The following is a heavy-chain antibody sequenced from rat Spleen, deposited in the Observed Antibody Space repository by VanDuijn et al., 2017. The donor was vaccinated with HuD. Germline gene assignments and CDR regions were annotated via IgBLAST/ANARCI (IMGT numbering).Heavy chain of an antibody. CDR2: INSAGST. V-gene: IGHV3-3*01. Sequence: EVQLQESGPGLVKPSQSLSLTCSVTGHPITSSYRWNWIRKFPGNKLEWMGYINSAGSTNYTPSLKSRISITRDTSKNQFFLQVNSVTTEDTATYYCASLYSSYSLYYFDYWGQGVMVTVSS. D-gene: IGHD1-2*01. CDR1: GHPITSSYR. CDR3: ASLYSSYSLYYFDY. J-gene: IGHJ2*01.